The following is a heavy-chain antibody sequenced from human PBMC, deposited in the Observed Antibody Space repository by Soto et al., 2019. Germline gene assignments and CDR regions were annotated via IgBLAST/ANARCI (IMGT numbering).Heavy chain of an antibody. CDR3: ARDNDRLQLGGNYYYILDV. CDR1: GGTFSSSA. J-gene: IGHJ6*02. D-gene: IGHD4-4*01. V-gene: IGHV1-69*12. CDR2: IIPLFRTP. Sequence: QVQLVQSGAEMKEPGSSVKVSCKTSGGTFSSSAISWLRQAPGQGLEWMGGIIPLFRTPDYAQKFQGRVTIAADDSTSTAYMEVSSLRSEDTAVYYCARDNDRLQLGGNYYYILDVWGQGTTITVSS.